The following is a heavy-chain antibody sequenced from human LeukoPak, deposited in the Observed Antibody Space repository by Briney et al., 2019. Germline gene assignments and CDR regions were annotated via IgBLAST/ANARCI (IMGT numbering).Heavy chain of an antibody. CDR2: ISYDGSNK. CDR3: AKSIRWLVAFDY. J-gene: IGHJ4*02. Sequence: PGGSLRLSCAASGLTFSSYGMHWVRQAPGKGLEWVAVISYDGSNKYYADSVKGRFTISRDNSKNTLYLQMNSLRAEDTAVYYCAKSIRWLVAFDYWGQGTLVTVSS. CDR1: GLTFSSYG. V-gene: IGHV3-30*18. D-gene: IGHD6-19*01.